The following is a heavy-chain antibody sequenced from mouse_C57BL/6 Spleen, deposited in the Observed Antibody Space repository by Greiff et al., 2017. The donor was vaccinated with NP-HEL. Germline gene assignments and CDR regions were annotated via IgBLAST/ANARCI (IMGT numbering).Heavy chain of an antibody. V-gene: IGHV1-64*01. Sequence: QVQLQQPGAELVKPGASVKLSCKASGYTFTSYWMHWVKQRPGQGLEWIGMIHPNSGSTNYNEKFKSKATLTVDKSSSTAYMQLSSLTSEDSAVYYCARSGYYYGSSYEGFAYWGQGTLVTVSA. CDR3: ARSGYYYGSSYEGFAY. CDR2: IHPNSGST. CDR1: GYTFTSYW. D-gene: IGHD1-1*01. J-gene: IGHJ3*01.